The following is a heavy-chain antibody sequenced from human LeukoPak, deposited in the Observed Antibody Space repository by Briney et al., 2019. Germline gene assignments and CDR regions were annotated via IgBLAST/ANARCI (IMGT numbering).Heavy chain of an antibody. J-gene: IGHJ4*02. CDR2: ISFSSTTI. CDR1: GFSFDTYS. CDR3: ARVPHDYSDYVAY. V-gene: IGHV3-48*04. Sequence: HPGGSPRLSCAASGFSFDTYSMNWFRQAPGKGLEWVAYISFSSTTIFYADFVKGRFTISRDNAQNSLFLQMSSLRAEDTAVYFCARVPHDYSDYVAYWGQGTLVTVSS. D-gene: IGHD4-11*01.